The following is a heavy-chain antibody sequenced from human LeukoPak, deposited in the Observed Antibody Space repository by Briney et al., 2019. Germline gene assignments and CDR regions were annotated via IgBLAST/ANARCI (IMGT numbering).Heavy chain of an antibody. CDR3: ARSGSYKPFDY. D-gene: IGHD1-26*01. V-gene: IGHV1-18*01. Sequence: GASVKVSCKASGYTFTSYGISWVRQAPGQGLEWMGWISGYNGNTNYAQKLQGRVTMTTDTSTSTAYMELRSLRCDGTAVYYCARSGSYKPFDYWGQGTLVTVSS. CDR2: ISGYNGNT. J-gene: IGHJ4*02. CDR1: GYTFTSYG.